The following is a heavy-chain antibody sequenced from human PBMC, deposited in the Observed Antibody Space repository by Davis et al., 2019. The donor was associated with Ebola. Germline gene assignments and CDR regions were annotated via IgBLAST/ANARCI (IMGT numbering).Heavy chain of an antibody. CDR2: ISYDGSNK. V-gene: IGHV3-30*03. CDR3: ARAGDWGSYYYYGMDV. D-gene: IGHD7-27*01. J-gene: IGHJ6*02. Sequence: GGSLRLSCAASGFTFSSYGMHWVRQAPGKGLEWVAVISYDGSNKYYADSVKGRFTISRDNSKNTLYLQMNSLRAEDTAVYYCARAGDWGSYYYYGMDVWGQGTTVTVSS. CDR1: GFTFSSYG.